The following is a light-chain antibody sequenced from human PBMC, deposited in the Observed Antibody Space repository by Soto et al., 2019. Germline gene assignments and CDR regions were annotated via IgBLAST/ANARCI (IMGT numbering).Light chain of an antibody. V-gene: IGKV2-28*01. CDR1: QSLLHSNGYNY. Sequence: DMVMTQSPLSLPVTPGEPASISCRSSQSLLHSNGYNYLDWYLQMPVQSPQLLIFLGSNRASGVHSRFCGSGSGRDFTLKISRVEAEDVGVYYFMQARQAPYTFGQGTKREIK. J-gene: IGKJ2*01. CDR2: LGS. CDR3: MQARQAPYT.